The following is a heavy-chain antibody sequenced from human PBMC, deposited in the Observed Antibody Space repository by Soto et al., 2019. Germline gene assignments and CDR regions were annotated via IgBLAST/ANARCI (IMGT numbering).Heavy chain of an antibody. CDR1: GFTFSDYY. J-gene: IGHJ6*02. V-gene: IGHV3-11*01. D-gene: IGHD3-3*01. CDR2: ISSSGSTI. Sequence: EQLLESGGDLEQPGGSLRLSCVASGFTFSDYYMSWIRQAPGKGLEWVSYISSSGSTIYYADSVKGRFTISRDNAKNSLYLQMNSLRAEDTAVYCCPRVLDEYYDFWSGYYTPYYYYGMDVWGQGTTVTVSS. CDR3: PRVLDEYYDFWSGYYTPYYYYGMDV.